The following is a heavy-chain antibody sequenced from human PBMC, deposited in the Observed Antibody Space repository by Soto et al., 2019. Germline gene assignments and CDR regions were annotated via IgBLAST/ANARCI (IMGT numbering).Heavy chain of an antibody. Sequence: GGSLRLSCVASGFSITSFAMSWVRQAPGKGLEWASAISASGGSTYADSVKGRFTISRDNTKNTLYLQMNSLRVEDTAVYYCAKVLSSGSYSGALEYWGQGALVTVSS. CDR1: GFSITSFA. CDR2: ISASGGST. CDR3: AKVLSSGSYSGALEY. V-gene: IGHV3-23*01. D-gene: IGHD1-26*01. J-gene: IGHJ4*02.